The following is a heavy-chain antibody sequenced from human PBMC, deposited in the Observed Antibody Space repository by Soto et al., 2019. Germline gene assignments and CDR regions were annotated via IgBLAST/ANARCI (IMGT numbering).Heavy chain of an antibody. CDR2: INPDGGST. CDR3: ARDPVSRNYVGFWDS. J-gene: IGHJ5*01. V-gene: IGHV1-46*01. CDR1: GYSFMDHY. Sequence: QVHLVQSGAGVKKPGSSVRLSCKASGYSFMDHYIHWVRQAPGQWLAWMGVINPDGGSTSYAQRFQDRATVAADTSTTTVHMDLAGLTSEDTAVYSCARDPVSRNYVGFWDSWCQGNLVTVSS. D-gene: IGHD3-16*01.